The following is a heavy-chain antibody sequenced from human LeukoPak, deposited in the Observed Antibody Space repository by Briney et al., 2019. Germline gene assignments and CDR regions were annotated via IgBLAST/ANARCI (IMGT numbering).Heavy chain of an antibody. CDR3: ARAPVGYSSSLNYFDY. J-gene: IGHJ4*02. D-gene: IGHD6-13*01. CDR1: GFTFSSYA. Sequence: GGSLRLSCAASGFTFSSYAMSWVRQAPGKGLEWVSAISGSGGSTYYADSVKGRFTISRDNSKNTLYLQMNSLRAEDTAVYYCARAPVGYSSSLNYFDYWGQGTLVTVSS. V-gene: IGHV3-23*01. CDR2: ISGSGGST.